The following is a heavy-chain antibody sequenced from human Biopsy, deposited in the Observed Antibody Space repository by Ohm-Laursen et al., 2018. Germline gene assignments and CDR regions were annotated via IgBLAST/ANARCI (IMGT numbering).Heavy chain of an antibody. CDR3: ARDRRGDPSMDV. J-gene: IGHJ6*02. CDR2: VYFTGST. Sequence: GTLSLTCTVSGDSIRSYYWSWIRQTPEKGLEWIGHVYFTGSTNFNPSLKSRVTISVDTSRVRFSLTLSSVTAADTAIYYCARDRRGDPSMDVWGQGTTVTVSS. CDR1: GDSIRSYY. V-gene: IGHV4-59*01.